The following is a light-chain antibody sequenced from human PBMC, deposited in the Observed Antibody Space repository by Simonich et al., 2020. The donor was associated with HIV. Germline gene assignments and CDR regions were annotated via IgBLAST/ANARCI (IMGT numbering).Light chain of an antibody. J-gene: IGLJ1*01. CDR1: SSDVGGYNY. V-gene: IGLV2-8*01. Sequence: QSALTQPPSASGSPGQSVTISSTGTSSDVGGYNYVSWSQQHPSKAPKLMIYEVTKRPSGVPDRFSGSKSGNTASLTISGLQAEDEADYYCCSYAGSYTYVFATGTKVTVL. CDR2: EVT. CDR3: CSYAGSYTYV.